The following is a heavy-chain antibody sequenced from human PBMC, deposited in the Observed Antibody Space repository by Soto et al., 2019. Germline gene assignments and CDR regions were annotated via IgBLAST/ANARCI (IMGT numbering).Heavy chain of an antibody. Sequence: QMQLVQSGPEVKKPGTSVKVSCKASGFTFTSSAMQWVRQARGQRLEWIGWIVVGSGNTNYAQKFQERVTITRDMSTSTAYMELSSLRYEDTAVYYCAADYIWGSYRYPTAFWGQGTLVTVSS. V-gene: IGHV1-58*02. CDR2: IVVGSGNT. CDR3: AADYIWGSYRYPTAF. J-gene: IGHJ4*02. D-gene: IGHD3-16*02. CDR1: GFTFTSSA.